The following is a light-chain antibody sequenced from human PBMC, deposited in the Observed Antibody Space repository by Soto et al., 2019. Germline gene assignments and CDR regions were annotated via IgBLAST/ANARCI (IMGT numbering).Light chain of an antibody. CDR1: RHVYINA. V-gene: IGKV3-20*01. J-gene: IGKJ3*01. CDR3: QQYGASPFT. Sequence: VVLTQSPATLSLSPGERATLSCRASRHVYINALGWYQQKPGRTPTLLIYGASTRATDVPDRFSATGSGTDFSHTISRVEPEDSAVYYCQQYGASPFTFGPGTRLEI. CDR2: GAS.